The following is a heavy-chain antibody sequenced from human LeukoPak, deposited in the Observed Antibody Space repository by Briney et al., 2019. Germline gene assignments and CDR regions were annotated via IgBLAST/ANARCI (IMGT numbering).Heavy chain of an antibody. CDR2: ISTHSGNT. Sequence: ASVKVSCKASGYSFTNYGISWVRQAPGQGLEWMGWISTHSGNTNYAQKIQGRVTMTTDTSTTTAYMELRSLRFDDAAVYYCARGPDSGSYSRDYWGQGTLVTVSS. D-gene: IGHD1-26*01. CDR1: GYSFTNYG. CDR3: ARGPDSGSYSRDY. J-gene: IGHJ4*02. V-gene: IGHV1-18*04.